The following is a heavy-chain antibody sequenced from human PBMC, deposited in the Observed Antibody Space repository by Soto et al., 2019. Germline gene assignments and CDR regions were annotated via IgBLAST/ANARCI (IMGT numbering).Heavy chain of an antibody. Sequence: LRLSCVASGFNFSDHYMTWIRQAPGKGLEWVSSISSSGTTKEYADSVKGRFTISRDNAKNSLSLQMNSLRAEDTAVYYCAREGEYWFDPWGQGTLVTVSS. D-gene: IGHD3-16*01. J-gene: IGHJ5*02. CDR1: GFNFSDHY. V-gene: IGHV3-11*01. CDR2: ISSSGTTK. CDR3: AREGEYWFDP.